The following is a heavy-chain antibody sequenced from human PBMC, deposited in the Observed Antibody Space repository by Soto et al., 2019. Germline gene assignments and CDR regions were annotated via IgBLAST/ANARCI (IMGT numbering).Heavy chain of an antibody. CDR2: IYYSGST. V-gene: IGHV4-39*01. J-gene: IGHJ4*02. CDR1: DGSISSSSYY. D-gene: IGHD6-13*01. CDR3: ARRQQLVYYFDY. Sequence: SETLSLTCTVSDGSISSSSYYWGWIRQPPGKGLEWIGSIYYSGSTYYNPSLKSRVTISVDTSKNQFSLKLSSVTAADTAVYYCARRQQLVYYFDYWGQGTLVTVSS.